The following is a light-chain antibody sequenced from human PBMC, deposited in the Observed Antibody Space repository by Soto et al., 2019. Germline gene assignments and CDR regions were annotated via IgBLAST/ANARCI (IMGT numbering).Light chain of an antibody. CDR2: AAS. V-gene: IGKV3-15*01. CDR3: QQYNNWPLLT. CDR1: QSVSNN. Sequence: EIVMSQSPATLSVSPGERATLSCRASQSVSNNLAWYQQKPGQAPRLLIYAASTRATGIPARFSGSGSATEFTLTISSLQSEDFAVYYCQQYNNWPLLTFGGGTKVEIK. J-gene: IGKJ4*01.